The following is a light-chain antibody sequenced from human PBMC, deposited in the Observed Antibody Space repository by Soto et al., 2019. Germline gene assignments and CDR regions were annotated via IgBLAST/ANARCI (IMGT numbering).Light chain of an antibody. J-gene: IGKJ1*01. CDR1: QSVRNSY. CDR3: QQYGSSSWT. Sequence: IGWIQNAGTLAVSGGERATVSCRASQSVRNSYLAWYQQKPGQAPRLLIYGASSRATGIPDRFSGSGSGTDFTLTIRRLEPEDFAVYYCQQYGSSSWTFAQGTKVDIK. V-gene: IGKV3-20*01. CDR2: GAS.